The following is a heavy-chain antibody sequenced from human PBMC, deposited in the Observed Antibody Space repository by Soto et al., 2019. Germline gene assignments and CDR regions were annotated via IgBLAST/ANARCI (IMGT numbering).Heavy chain of an antibody. Sequence: QVQLQESRAGLVEPSQTLSLTCTVSGDSINSGDHFWSWIRQTPGKGLEWIGHISYSGNTYYNPSLQSRVSISLDTSKNQFSLKLSSVTAADTAIYYCARSLHSVAGFCYFDSWGQGTLVTVSS. J-gene: IGHJ4*02. CDR1: GDSINSGDHF. CDR2: ISYSGNT. V-gene: IGHV4-30-4*01. D-gene: IGHD3-9*01. CDR3: ARSLHSVAGFCYFDS.